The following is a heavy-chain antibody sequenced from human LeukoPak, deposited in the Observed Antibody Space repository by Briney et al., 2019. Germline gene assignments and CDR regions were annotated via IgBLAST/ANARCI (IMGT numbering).Heavy chain of an antibody. J-gene: IGHJ4*02. D-gene: IGHD6-13*01. CDR3: ARAIGSSWYFDY. V-gene: IGHV4-61*01. Sequence: PSETLSLTCTVSGYSISSGYYWSWIRQPPGKGLEWIGYIYYSGSTNYNPSLKSRVTISVDTSKNQFSLKLSSVTAADTAVYYCARAIGSSWYFDYWGQGTLVTVSS. CDR2: IYYSGST. CDR1: GYSISSGYY.